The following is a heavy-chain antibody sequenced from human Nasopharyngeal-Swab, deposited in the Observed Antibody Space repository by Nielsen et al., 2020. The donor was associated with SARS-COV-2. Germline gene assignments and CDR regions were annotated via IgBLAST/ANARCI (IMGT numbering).Heavy chain of an antibody. CDR3: ARSIVPGYSSSWAPGIFDY. CDR2: IIPIFGTA. D-gene: IGHD6-13*01. J-gene: IGHJ4*02. Sequence: SVKVSCKDSGGTLSSYAISGVRQSPGQGLEWMGGIIPIFGTANYAQKFQGRVTITADESTSTAYMELSSLRSEDTAVYYCARSIVPGYSSSWAPGIFDYWGQGTLVTVSS. V-gene: IGHV1-69*13. CDR1: GGTLSSYA.